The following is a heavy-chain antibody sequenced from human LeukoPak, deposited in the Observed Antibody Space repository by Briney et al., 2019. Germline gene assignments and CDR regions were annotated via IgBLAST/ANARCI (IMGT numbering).Heavy chain of an antibody. CDR1: GFTFSSYG. CDR3: AKGTRLRYFDWLLSHFDY. Sequence: PGGSLRLSCAASGFTFSSYGMHWVRQAPGKGLEWVAFIRYDGSNKYYADSVKGRFTISRDNSKNTLYLQMNSLRAEDTAVYYCAKGTRLRYFDWLLSHFDYWGQGTLVTVSS. CDR2: IRYDGSNK. D-gene: IGHD3-9*01. V-gene: IGHV3-30*02. J-gene: IGHJ4*02.